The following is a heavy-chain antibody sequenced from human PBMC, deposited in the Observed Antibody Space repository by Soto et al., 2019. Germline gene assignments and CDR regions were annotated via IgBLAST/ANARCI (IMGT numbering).Heavy chain of an antibody. Sequence: EVQLVESGGGLVQPGRSLRLSCAASGFTFDDYAMHWVRQAPGKGLEWVSGISWNSGSIGYADSVKGRFTISRDNAKNSLYLQMNSLRAXDTALYYCASSRGTTVTSFDYWGQGTLVTVSS. CDR2: ISWNSGSI. D-gene: IGHD4-17*01. CDR1: GFTFDDYA. CDR3: ASSRGTTVTSFDY. J-gene: IGHJ4*02. V-gene: IGHV3-9*01.